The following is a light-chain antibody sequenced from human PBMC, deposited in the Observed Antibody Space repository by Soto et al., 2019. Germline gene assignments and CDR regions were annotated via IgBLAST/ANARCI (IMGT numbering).Light chain of an antibody. J-gene: IGKJ1*01. V-gene: IGKV3-11*01. CDR3: QQRSDWPWT. CDR1: QIITNN. CDR2: GAS. Sequence: EIVLTQSPGTLSLSPGERATLSCRASQIITNNLAWYQQKPGQAPRLLIYGASKRATGIPARFSGGGSGTDFTLTISSLEPEDFAVYYCQQRSDWPWTFGQGTKVDI.